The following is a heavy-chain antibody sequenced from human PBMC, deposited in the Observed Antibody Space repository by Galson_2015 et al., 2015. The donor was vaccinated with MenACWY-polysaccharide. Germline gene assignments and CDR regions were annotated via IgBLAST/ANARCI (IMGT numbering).Heavy chain of an antibody. J-gene: IGHJ4*02. CDR1: GGSISSSSYY. Sequence: ETLSLTCTVSGGSISSSSYYWGWIRQPPGKGLEWIGSIYYSGSTYYNPSLKSRVTISVDTSKNQFSLKLSSVTAADTAVYYCARLGSTMVRGSHDYWGQGTLVTVSS. V-gene: IGHV4-39*01. CDR3: ARLGSTMVRGSHDY. D-gene: IGHD3-10*01. CDR2: IYYSGST.